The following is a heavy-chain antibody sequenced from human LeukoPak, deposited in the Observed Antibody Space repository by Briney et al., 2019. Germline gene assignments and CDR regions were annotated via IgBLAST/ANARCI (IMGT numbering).Heavy chain of an antibody. CDR2: ISDGGGST. CDR3: AKRSPYSEAYFDY. J-gene: IGHJ4*02. D-gene: IGHD4-11*01. Sequence: PGGTLRLSCAASGFTFSSYGMNWVRQAPGKGLEWVSTISDGGGSTYYADSVKGRFTISRDNSKNTLYLQMNSLRVEDRAVYYCAKRSPYSEAYFDYWGQGTLVTVSS. V-gene: IGHV3-23*01. CDR1: GFTFSSYG.